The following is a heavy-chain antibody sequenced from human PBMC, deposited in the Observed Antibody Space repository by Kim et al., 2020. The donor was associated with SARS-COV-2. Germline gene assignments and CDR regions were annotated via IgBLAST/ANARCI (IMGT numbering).Heavy chain of an antibody. CDR1: GFTFSSYA. D-gene: IGHD4-17*01. V-gene: IGHV3-30*04. J-gene: IGHJ4*01. Sequence: GGSLRLSCAASGFTFSSYAMHWVRQAPGKGLEWVAVISYDGSNKYYADSVKGRFTISRDNSKNTLYLQMNSLRAEDTAVYYCARDQDDYGDYLSFDYWG. CDR3: ARDQDDYGDYLSFDY. CDR2: ISYDGSNK.